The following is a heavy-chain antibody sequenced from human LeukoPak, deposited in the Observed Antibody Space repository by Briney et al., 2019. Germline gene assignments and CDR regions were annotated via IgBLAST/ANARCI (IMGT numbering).Heavy chain of an antibody. J-gene: IGHJ4*02. Sequence: GGSLRLSCAASGFIFSSYTVNWVRQAPAKGLERVSSISGSSTYIYYADSVKDRFTISRDNAKNSLYLQMNSLRAGDRAVYYCARYSSSLDYWGQGTLVTVSS. CDR3: ARYSSSLDY. V-gene: IGHV3-21*01. CDR1: GFIFSSYT. D-gene: IGHD6-13*01. CDR2: ISGSSTYI.